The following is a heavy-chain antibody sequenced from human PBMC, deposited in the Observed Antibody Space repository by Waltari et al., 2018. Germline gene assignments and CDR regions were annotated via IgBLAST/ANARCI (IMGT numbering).Heavy chain of an antibody. Sequence: QLQLQESGPGLVKPSETLSLTCTVSGGSISSSSYYWGWIRRPPGKGLEWIGRIYYSGSTYDNPSLKRRVTISVDTSKNQFSLKLISVTAADTAVYYCARQGGGSHIDYWGQGTLVTVSS. CDR3: ARQGGGSHIDY. J-gene: IGHJ4*02. D-gene: IGHD1-26*01. CDR2: IYYSGST. V-gene: IGHV4-39*01. CDR1: GGSISSSSYY.